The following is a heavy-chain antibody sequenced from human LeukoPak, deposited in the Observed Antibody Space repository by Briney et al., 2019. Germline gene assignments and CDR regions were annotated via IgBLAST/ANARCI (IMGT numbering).Heavy chain of an antibody. J-gene: IGHJ4*02. CDR2: IIPIFGTA. Sequence: SVKVSCKASGGTFSSYAISWVRQAPGRGLEWMGGIIPIFGTANYAQKFQGRVTITADESTSTAYMELSSLRSEDTAVYYCARGRDGYNPAGGYFDYWGQGTLVTVSS. D-gene: IGHD5-24*01. V-gene: IGHV1-69*01. CDR1: GGTFSSYA. CDR3: ARGRDGYNPAGGYFDY.